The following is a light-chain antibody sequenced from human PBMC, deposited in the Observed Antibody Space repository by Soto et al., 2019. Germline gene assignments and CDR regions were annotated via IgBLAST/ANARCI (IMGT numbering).Light chain of an antibody. CDR1: QTISSY. CDR2: AAS. CDR3: QQSYSTPRT. J-gene: IGKJ2*01. V-gene: IGKV1-39*01. Sequence: DIQMTQSPSSLSASVGDSVTITCRASQTISSYLNWYHHKPGKAPKLLIYAASSLQSGVPSRFGGSGSGTDFTLTISSLQPEDFATYFCQQSYSTPRTFGQGTKLEIK.